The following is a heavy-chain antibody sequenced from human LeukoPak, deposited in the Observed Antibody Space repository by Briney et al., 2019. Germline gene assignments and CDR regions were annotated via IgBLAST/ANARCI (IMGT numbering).Heavy chain of an antibody. CDR1: GFTFSSYA. CDR2: IWHDGSDK. J-gene: IGHJ5*02. D-gene: IGHD2-21*01. Sequence: GGSQRLSCAASGFTFSSYAMHWVRQAPGKGLEWVAVIWHDGSDKYYIDSVKGRFTISRDNSKNTLYLQMNSLRAEDTAVYYCAKDMGDTALQNFFDPWGQGTLVTVSS. CDR3: AKDMGDTALQNFFDP. V-gene: IGHV3-33*06.